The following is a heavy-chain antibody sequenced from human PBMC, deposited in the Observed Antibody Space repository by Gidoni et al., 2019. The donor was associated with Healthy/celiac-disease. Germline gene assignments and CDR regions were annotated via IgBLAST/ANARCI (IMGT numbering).Heavy chain of an antibody. CDR2: ISGSGGST. V-gene: IGHV3-23*01. CDR3: AKAPTYYYDRDXFXP. D-gene: IGHD3-22*01. Sequence: EVQLLESGGGLVQPGGSLRLSCAASGFTFSSYAMRWVRQAPGKGLEWVSAISGSGGSTYYADSVKGRFTISRDNSKNTLYLQMNSLRAEDTAVYYCAKAPTYYYDRDXFXPWGQGTLVTVSS. J-gene: IGHJ5*02. CDR1: GFTFSSYA.